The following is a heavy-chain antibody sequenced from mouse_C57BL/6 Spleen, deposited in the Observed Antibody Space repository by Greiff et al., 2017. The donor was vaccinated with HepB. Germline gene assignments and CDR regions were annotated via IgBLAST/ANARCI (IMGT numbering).Heavy chain of an antibody. V-gene: IGHV3-6*01. D-gene: IGHD2-4*01. CDR1: GYSITSGYY. Sequence: DVQLQESGPGLVKPSQSLSLTCSVSGYSITSGYYLNWIRQFPGNKLEWMRYISYDGSNNYNPSLKNRISITRDTSKNQFFLKLNSVTTEDTASYYCARDEGGLRKAWFAYWGQGTLVTVSA. CDR2: ISYDGSN. CDR3: ARDEGGLRKAWFAY. J-gene: IGHJ3*01.